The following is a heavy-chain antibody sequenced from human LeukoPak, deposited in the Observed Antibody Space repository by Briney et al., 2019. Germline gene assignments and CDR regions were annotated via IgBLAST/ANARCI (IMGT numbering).Heavy chain of an antibody. CDR3: ASTSEHIVVDYYMDV. CDR1: GGSISSGGYY. Sequence: KSSETLSLTCTVSGGSISSGGYYWSWIRQPPGKGLEWIGYIYHSGSTYYNPSLKSRVTISVDTSKNQFSLKLSSVTAADTAVYYCASTSEHIVVDYYMDVWGKGTTVTVSS. CDR2: IYHSGST. V-gene: IGHV4-61*08. J-gene: IGHJ6*03. D-gene: IGHD3-22*01.